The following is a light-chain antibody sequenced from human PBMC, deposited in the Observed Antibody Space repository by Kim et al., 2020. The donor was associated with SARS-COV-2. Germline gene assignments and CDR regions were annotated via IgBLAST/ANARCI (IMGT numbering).Light chain of an antibody. V-gene: IGLV1-40*01. CDR1: SSNMGAGYG. CDR2: NTS. Sequence: VTISCTGSSSNMGAGYGVHWYQQLPGTAPKLLIYNTSDRPSGVPDRFSGSKSGTSASLAITGLQAEDEADYYCQSYDSSLSGSSVFGTGTKVTVL. J-gene: IGLJ1*01. CDR3: QSYDSSLSGSSV.